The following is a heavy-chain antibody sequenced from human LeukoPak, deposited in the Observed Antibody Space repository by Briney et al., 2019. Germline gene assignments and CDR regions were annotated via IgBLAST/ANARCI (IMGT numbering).Heavy chain of an antibody. CDR3: ARGRSSWYHWFDP. CDR2: INHSGST. J-gene: IGHJ5*02. V-gene: IGHV4-34*01. D-gene: IGHD6-13*01. CDR1: GGSFSGYY. Sequence: PSETLSLTCAVYGGSFSGYYWSWIRQPPGKGLEWIGEINHSGSTNYNPSLKSRVTISVDTSKNQFSLKLSSVTAADTAVYYCARGRSSWYHWFDPWGQRTLVTVSS.